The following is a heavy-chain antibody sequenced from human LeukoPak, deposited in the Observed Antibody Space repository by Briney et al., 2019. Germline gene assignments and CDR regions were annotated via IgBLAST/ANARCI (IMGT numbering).Heavy chain of an antibody. D-gene: IGHD1-26*01. Sequence: GGSLRLSCAASGFTFSDYYMSWIRQAPGKGLEWVSYISSSGSTIYYADSVRGRFTISRDNAKNSLYLQMNSLRAEDTTVYYCAREISGERTYYFDYWGQGTLVTVSS. J-gene: IGHJ4*02. CDR3: AREISGERTYYFDY. V-gene: IGHV3-11*01. CDR1: GFTFSDYY. CDR2: ISSSGSTI.